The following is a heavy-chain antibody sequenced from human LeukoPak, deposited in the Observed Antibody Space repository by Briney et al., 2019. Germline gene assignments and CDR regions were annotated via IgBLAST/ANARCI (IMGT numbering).Heavy chain of an antibody. CDR1: GGTFSSYA. Sequence: ASVKVSCKASGGTFSSYAISWVRQAPGQGLEWMGGIIPIFGTANYAQKFQGRVTITTDESTSTAYMELSSLRSEDTAVYYCARDNDYYGSGSYIGYYYYYMDVWGKGTTVTVSS. CDR3: ARDNDYYGSGSYIGYYYYYMDV. J-gene: IGHJ6*03. CDR2: IIPIFGTA. D-gene: IGHD3-10*01. V-gene: IGHV1-69*05.